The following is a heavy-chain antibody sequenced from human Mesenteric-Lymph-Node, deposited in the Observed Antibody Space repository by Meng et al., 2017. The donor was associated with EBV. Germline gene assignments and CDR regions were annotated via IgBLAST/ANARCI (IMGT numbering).Heavy chain of an antibody. V-gene: IGHV1-3*01. J-gene: IGHJ5*02. D-gene: IGHD1-1*01. CDR1: GQTFTSYA. CDR3: ARGVAVPGTVWFDP. Sequence: LVQSVAEGKMPGASVKVSCKASGQTFTSYAMHWVRQPPGQRLEWMGWINAGNGNTEYSQNFQGRVTVTRDRSTSTAYMELNSLRYEDTAVYYCARGVAVPGTVWFDPWGQGTLVTVSS. CDR2: INAGNGNT.